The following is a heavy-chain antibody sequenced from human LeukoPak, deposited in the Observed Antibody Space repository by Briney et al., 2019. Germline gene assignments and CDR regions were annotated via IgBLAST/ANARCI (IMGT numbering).Heavy chain of an antibody. D-gene: IGHD3-10*01. CDR1: GGSISSYY. Sequence: SETLSLTRTVSGGSISSYYWSWIRQPPGKGLEWIGYIYYSGSTNYNPSLKSRVTISVDTSKNHFSLKVNSVTAADTAVYYCASPPLYGSGSYIDYWGQGTLVTVSS. CDR2: IYYSGST. CDR3: ASPPLYGSGSYIDY. V-gene: IGHV4-59*01. J-gene: IGHJ4*02.